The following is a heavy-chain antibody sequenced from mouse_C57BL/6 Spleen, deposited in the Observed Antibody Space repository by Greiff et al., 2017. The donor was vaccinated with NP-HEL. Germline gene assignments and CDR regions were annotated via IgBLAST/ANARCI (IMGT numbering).Heavy chain of an antibody. V-gene: IGHV1-61*01. D-gene: IGHD1-1*01. J-gene: IGHJ2*01. CDR3: ARNYYGSSYVSYFDY. Sequence: QVQLQQPGAELVRPGSSVKLSCKASGYTFTSYWMDWVKQRPGQGLEWIGNIYPSDSETHYNQKFKDKATLTVDKSSSTAYMQLSSLTSEDSAVYYWARNYYGSSYVSYFDYWGQGTTLTVSS. CDR2: IYPSDSET. CDR1: GYTFTSYW.